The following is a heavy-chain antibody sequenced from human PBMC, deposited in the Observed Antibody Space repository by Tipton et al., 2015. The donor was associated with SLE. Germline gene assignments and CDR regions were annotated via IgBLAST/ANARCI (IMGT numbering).Heavy chain of an antibody. CDR1: GYSISSGYY. J-gene: IGHJ3*02. CDR2: IYHSGST. Sequence: TLSLTCAVSGYSISSGYYWGWIRQPPGKGLEWIGSIYHSGSTYYNPSLKSRVTISVDTSKNQFSLKLSSVTAADTAVYHCAREWGDAFDIWGQGTMVTVSS. V-gene: IGHV4-38-2*02. CDR3: AREWGDAFDI. D-gene: IGHD3-16*01.